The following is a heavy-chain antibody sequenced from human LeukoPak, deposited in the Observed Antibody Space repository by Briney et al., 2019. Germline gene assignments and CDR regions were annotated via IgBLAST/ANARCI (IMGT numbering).Heavy chain of an antibody. CDR2: MNHNSGNT. J-gene: IGHJ4*02. CDR3: ARTLLSYYYGSGRDRFDY. CDR1: GYTFTRYD. V-gene: IGHV1-8*01. D-gene: IGHD3-10*01. Sequence: GAVTVSCKASGYTFTRYDMNWVGQARGQGVEGVGRMNHNSGNTDYAQKFQGRVTMTRNTSITPAYMKLSSLRSEDTAVYYCARTLLSYYYGSGRDRFDYWGQGTLGTVSS.